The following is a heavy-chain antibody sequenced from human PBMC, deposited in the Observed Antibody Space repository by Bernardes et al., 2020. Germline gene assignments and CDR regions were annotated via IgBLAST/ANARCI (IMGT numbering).Heavy chain of an antibody. D-gene: IGHD2-15*01. V-gene: IGHV3-30-3*01. Sequence: GGSLRLSCAASGFTFSSYAMHWVRQAPGKGLEWVTVISYDGSNKYYADSVKGRFTISRDNSKNTLYLQMNSLRAEDTAVYYCARATRGRGYCSGGSCYDLWYWGQGTLVTVSS. CDR2: ISYDGSNK. CDR1: GFTFSSYA. J-gene: IGHJ4*02. CDR3: ARATRGRGYCSGGSCYDLWY.